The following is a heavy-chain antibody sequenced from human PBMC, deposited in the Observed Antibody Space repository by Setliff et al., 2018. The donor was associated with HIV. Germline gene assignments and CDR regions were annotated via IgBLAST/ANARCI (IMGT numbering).Heavy chain of an antibody. CDR1: GYTFTSYS. D-gene: IGHD6-13*01. V-gene: IGHV1-46*01. CDR2: IAPSGGTT. J-gene: IGHJ3*01. CDR3: ARVNGRVSDAWDV. Sequence: ASVKVSCKASGYTFTSYSISWVRQAPGQGFEWMGNIAPSGGTTNYAQNFQGRVTMARDTSTTTVYMELSSLTSEDTAIYYCARVNGRVSDAWDVWGQGTMVTVSS.